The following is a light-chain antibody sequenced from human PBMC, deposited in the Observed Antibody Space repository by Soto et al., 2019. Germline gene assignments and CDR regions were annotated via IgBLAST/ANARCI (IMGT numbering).Light chain of an antibody. CDR3: QHSETFSRWT. Sequence: DIQITPSPSTRAGPIGGRWTSRGVASQRIDTWLAWYQQKPGTAPNLMIYKATIFQSGVPSRVSGRGSGTEFTLAMRRLQADDFATYYCQHSETFSRWTFGQGNTGDNK. J-gene: IGKJ1*01. V-gene: IGKV1-5*03. CDR1: QRIDTW. CDR2: KAT.